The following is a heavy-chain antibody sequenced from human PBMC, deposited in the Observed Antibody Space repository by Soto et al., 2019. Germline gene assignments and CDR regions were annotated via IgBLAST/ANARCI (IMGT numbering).Heavy chain of an antibody. CDR3: AKDRNCYYSGSYYDASYRGTDV. V-gene: IGHV3-30*18. CDR1: GFTFSRFG. D-gene: IGHD3-10*01. J-gene: IGHJ6*02. CDR2: MSYDGTNE. Sequence: QVQLEESGGGVVQPGRSLRLSCAASGFTFSRFGMHWVRQAPGQGLEWVAVMSYDGTNEYYGDSVKGSFTISRDNSKDTLSLQMTRLRVEVTAVYYCAKDRNCYYSGSYYDASYRGTDVWGLGTAVTVSS.